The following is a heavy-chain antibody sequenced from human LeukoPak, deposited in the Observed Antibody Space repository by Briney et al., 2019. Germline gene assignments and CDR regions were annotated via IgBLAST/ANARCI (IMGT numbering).Heavy chain of an antibody. J-gene: IGHJ4*02. CDR2: IGTAGDT. V-gene: IGHV3-13*01. D-gene: IGHD3-3*01. CDR3: ARTNYDFWSGYYDG. CDR1: GFTFSSYD. Sequence: GGSLRLSCAASGFTFSSYDMRWVRQATGKGLEWVSAIGTAGDTYYPGSVKGRFTISRENAKNSLYLQMNSLRAGDTAVYYCARTNYDFWSGYYDGWGQGTLVTVSS.